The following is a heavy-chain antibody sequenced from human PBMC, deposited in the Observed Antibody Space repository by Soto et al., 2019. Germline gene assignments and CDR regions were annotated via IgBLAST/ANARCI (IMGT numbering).Heavy chain of an antibody. Sequence: EVHLVESGGGLVKPGGSLSLSCAFSGFTFTICTRNWSRQPPGKGLEWVSSISPSTSHIYYADSGKGRFTISRDNAKNSLFLQMNSLRAEDTAVYYCSGCSGGACHQNYGMDVWGQGTTVTVSS. V-gene: IGHV3-21*01. D-gene: IGHD2-15*01. CDR1: GFTFTICT. CDR3: SGCSGGACHQNYGMDV. J-gene: IGHJ6*02. CDR2: ISPSTSHI.